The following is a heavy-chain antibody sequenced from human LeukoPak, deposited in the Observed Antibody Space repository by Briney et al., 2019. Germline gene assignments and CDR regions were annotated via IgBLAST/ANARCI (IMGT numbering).Heavy chain of an antibody. CDR3: ARARTDIVATMSFDY. CDR2: ISTSGGSA. V-gene: IGHV3-23*01. CDR1: GFTFSNYA. D-gene: IGHD5-12*01. Sequence: GGSLRLSCAASGFTFSNYAMNWVRQAPGKGLEWVSVISTSGGSAYDADSVKGRFTISRDNAKNSLYLQMNSLRAEDTALYYCARARTDIVATMSFDYWGQGTLVTVSS. J-gene: IGHJ4*02.